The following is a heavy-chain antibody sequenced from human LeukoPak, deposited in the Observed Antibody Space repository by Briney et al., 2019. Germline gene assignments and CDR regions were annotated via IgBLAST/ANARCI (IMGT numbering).Heavy chain of an antibody. D-gene: IGHD2-2*01. CDR1: GFTFSSYG. CDR3: ARCSTSCPYGMDV. V-gene: IGHV3-30*03. J-gene: IGHJ6*02. CDR2: ISYDGSNK. Sequence: GGSLRLSCAASGFTFSSYGMHWVRQAPGKGLEWVAVISYDGSNKYYADSVKGRFTISRDNSKNTLYLQMNSLRAVDTAVYYCARCSTSCPYGMDVWGQGTTVTVSS.